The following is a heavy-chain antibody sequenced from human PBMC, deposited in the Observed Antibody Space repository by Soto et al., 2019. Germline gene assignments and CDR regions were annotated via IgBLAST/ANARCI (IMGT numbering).Heavy chain of an antibody. CDR3: ARVYYDSSGYYRAEYFQH. CDR1: GYTFTSYG. J-gene: IGHJ1*01. D-gene: IGHD3-22*01. Sequence: QVQLVQSGAEVKKPGASVKVSCKASGYTFTSYGISWVRQAPGQGLEWMGWISAYNGNTNYAQKLQGRVTMTTDTSTSTAYMELRSLSSDDTAVYYCARVYYDSSGYYRAEYFQHWGQGTLVTVSS. V-gene: IGHV1-18*04. CDR2: ISAYNGNT.